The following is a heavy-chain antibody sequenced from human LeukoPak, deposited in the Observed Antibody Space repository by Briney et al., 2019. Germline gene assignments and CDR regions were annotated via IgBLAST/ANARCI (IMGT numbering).Heavy chain of an antibody. CDR1: GFTVSSNY. CDR2: IYSGGST. D-gene: IGHD2-15*01. CDR3: ARARSVAGTWRPPYYYYGMDV. V-gene: IGHV3-66*01. Sequence: GGSLRLSCAASGFTVSSNYMSWVRQAPGKGLEWVSVIYSGGSTYYADSVKGRLTISRDNSKNTLYLQMNSLRAEDTAVYYCARARSVAGTWRPPYYYYGMDVWGQGTAVTVSS. J-gene: IGHJ6*02.